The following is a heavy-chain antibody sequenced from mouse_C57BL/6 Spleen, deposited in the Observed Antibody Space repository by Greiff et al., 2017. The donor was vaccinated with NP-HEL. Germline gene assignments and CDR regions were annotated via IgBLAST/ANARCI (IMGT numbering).Heavy chain of an antibody. J-gene: IGHJ1*03. D-gene: IGHD1-1*01. CDR2: INPNNGGT. CDR3: ARIPPYGSRGIDV. Sequence: EVQLQQSGPELVKPGASVKISCKASGYTFTDYYMNWVKQSHGKSLEWIGDINPNNGGTSYNQKFKGKATLTVDKSSSTAYMELRSLTSEDSAVYYCARIPPYGSRGIDVWGTGTTVTVSS. V-gene: IGHV1-26*01. CDR1: GYTFTDYY.